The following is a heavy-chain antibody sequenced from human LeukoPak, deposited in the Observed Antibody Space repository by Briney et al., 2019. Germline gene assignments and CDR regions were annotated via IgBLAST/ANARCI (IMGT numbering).Heavy chain of an antibody. V-gene: IGHV1-2*02. J-gene: IGHJ4*02. Sequence: GASVKVSCKASGYTFTGYYIHWVRQAPGQGLEWMGWINPNSGGTNYAQKFQGRVTMTRDTSISTAYMELSRLRSDDTAVYYCAREQTVRYCSGGSCYENDYWGQGTLVTVSS. CDR1: GYTFTGYY. D-gene: IGHD2-15*01. CDR2: INPNSGGT. CDR3: AREQTVRYCSGGSCYENDY.